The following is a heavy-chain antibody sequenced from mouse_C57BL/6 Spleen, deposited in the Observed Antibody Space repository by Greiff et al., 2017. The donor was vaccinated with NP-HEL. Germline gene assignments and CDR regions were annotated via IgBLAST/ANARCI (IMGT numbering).Heavy chain of an antibody. Sequence: EVKLQESGGGLVQPGESLKLSCESNEYEFPSHDMSWVRKTPEKRLELVAAINSDGGSTYYPDTMEIRFIISRDNTKKTLYLQMSSLRSEDTALYYCARRNNYGAMDYWGQGTSVTVSS. V-gene: IGHV5-2*01. CDR2: INSDGGST. CDR3: ARRNNYGAMDY. D-gene: IGHD5-2*01. CDR1: EYEFPSHD. J-gene: IGHJ4*01.